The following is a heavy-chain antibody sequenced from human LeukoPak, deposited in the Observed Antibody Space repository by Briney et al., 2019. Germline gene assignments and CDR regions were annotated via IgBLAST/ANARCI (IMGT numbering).Heavy chain of an antibody. CDR2: ISSSSSYI. CDR3: ARDNWRGATHHYYGMDV. D-gene: IGHD1-26*01. CDR1: GFTFSSYS. Sequence: GGSLRLSCAASGFTFSSYSMNWVRQAPGKGLEWVSSISSSSSYIYYADSVKGRFTISRDNAKNSLYLQMNSLRAEDTAVYYCARDNWRGATHHYYGMDVWGQGTTVTVSS. J-gene: IGHJ6*02. V-gene: IGHV3-21*01.